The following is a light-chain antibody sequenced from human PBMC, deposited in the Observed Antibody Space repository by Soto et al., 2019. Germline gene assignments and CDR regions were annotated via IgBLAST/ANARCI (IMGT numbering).Light chain of an antibody. J-gene: IGKJ4*01. CDR2: GAS. CDR1: QSVTRSY. V-gene: IGKV3-20*01. Sequence: EIVLTQSPGTLSLSPGERATLSCRASQSVTRSYLAWYQQKPGQAPRLLVSGASTRATGIPDRFSGSGSGTDLTLTISRLEPEDSAVYYGKQYGSSPLTFGGGTKVEIK. CDR3: KQYGSSPLT.